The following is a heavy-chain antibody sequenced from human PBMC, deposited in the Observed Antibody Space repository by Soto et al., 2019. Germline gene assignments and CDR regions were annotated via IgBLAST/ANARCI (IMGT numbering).Heavy chain of an antibody. CDR3: ARDYGPGNYRFDI. Sequence: ASVKVSCKTSGYTFTTYGITWVRQAPGQGLEWMGWISPYNGNTNYAQNLQGRVTMTTDTSTSTAYMELRSLRSDDTAVYYCARDYGPGNYRFDIWGQGTMVTVSS. V-gene: IGHV1-18*01. CDR2: ISPYNGNT. CDR1: GYTFTTYG. J-gene: IGHJ3*02. D-gene: IGHD3-10*01.